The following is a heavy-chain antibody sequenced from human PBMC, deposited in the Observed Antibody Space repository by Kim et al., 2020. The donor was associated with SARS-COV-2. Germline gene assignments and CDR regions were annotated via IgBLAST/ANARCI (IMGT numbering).Heavy chain of an antibody. CDR2: ISSSSSYI. CDR3: ARDRGFYYDSSSHAFDI. J-gene: IGHJ3*02. Sequence: GGSLRLSCAASGFTFSSYSMNWVRQAPGKGLEWVSSISSSSSYIYYADSVKGRFTISRDNAKNSLYLQMNSLRAEDTAVYYCARDRGFYYDSSSHAFDIWGQGTMVTASS. CDR1: GFTFSSYS. V-gene: IGHV3-21*01. D-gene: IGHD3-22*01.